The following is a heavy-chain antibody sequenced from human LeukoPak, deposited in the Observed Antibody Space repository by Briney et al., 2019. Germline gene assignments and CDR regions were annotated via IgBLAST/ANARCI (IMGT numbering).Heavy chain of an antibody. CDR1: GGSLSSGDYY. D-gene: IGHD3-22*01. CDR3: ARDASYYYDSSGYYPL. J-gene: IGHJ4*02. V-gene: IGHV4-30-4*01. Sequence: SETLSLTCTVSGGSLSSGDYYWRWLRQPPGKGVEGVGYIYYSGSTYYNPSRKGRVTISVDTSKNQFSLKLSSVTAADTAVYYCARDASYYYDSSGYYPLRGQGTLVTVSS. CDR2: IYYSGST.